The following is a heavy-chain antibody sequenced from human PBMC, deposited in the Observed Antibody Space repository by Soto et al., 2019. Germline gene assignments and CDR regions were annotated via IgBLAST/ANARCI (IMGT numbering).Heavy chain of an antibody. V-gene: IGHV3-23*01. CDR1: GFTFSSYA. CDR2: ISGSGGST. D-gene: IGHD3-3*01. J-gene: IGHJ4*02. Sequence: EVQLLESGGGLVQPGGSLRLSCAASGFTFSSYAMSWVHQAPGKGLEWVSAISGSGGSTYYADSVKGRFTISRDNSKNSLYLQMNSLRAEDTAVYYCARAYYDFWSGYYFDYWGQGTLVTVSS. CDR3: ARAYYDFWSGYYFDY.